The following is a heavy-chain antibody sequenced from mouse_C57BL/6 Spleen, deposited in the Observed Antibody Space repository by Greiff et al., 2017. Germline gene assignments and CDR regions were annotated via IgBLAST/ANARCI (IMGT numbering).Heavy chain of an antibody. CDR1: GYAFTNYL. V-gene: IGHV1-54*01. D-gene: IGHD1-1*01. CDR2: INPGSGGT. CDR3: ARSGYRGSSSWLAY. Sequence: QVQLQQSGAELVRPGTSVKVSCKASGYAFTNYLIEWVKQRPGQGLEWIGVINPGSGGTNYNEKFKGKATLTADKSSSTAYMQLSSLTSEDSAVYFCARSGYRGSSSWLAYWGKGTLVTVSA. J-gene: IGHJ3*01.